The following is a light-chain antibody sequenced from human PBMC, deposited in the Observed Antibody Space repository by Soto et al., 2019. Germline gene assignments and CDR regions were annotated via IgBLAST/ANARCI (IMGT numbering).Light chain of an antibody. Sequence: EIVLTQSPGTLSLSPGERATLSCRASHTISSSYLAWYQQKPGQAPRLLMYGISRRATGIPDRFSGSGSGTDFTLTITRLEPEDFAVYYWQQYVTSSPRTVGQGTKVEIK. V-gene: IGKV3-20*01. CDR2: GIS. CDR1: HTISSSY. CDR3: QQYVTSSPRT. J-gene: IGKJ1*01.